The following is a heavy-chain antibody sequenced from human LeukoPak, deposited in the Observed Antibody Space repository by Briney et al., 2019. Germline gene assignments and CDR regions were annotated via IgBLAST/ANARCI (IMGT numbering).Heavy chain of an antibody. D-gene: IGHD5-24*01. CDR1: GGSISNYF. Sequence: SYTLSLTCTVSGGSISNYFWTWILQPPGKGLEWIGYINYSESTNYNPSLKSRVTISVDRSKNQFSLNLSSVTAADTAVYYCVRSEMGGYTFDYWGQGTLVTVSS. J-gene: IGHJ4*02. V-gene: IGHV4-59*01. CDR2: INYSEST. CDR3: VRSEMGGYTFDY.